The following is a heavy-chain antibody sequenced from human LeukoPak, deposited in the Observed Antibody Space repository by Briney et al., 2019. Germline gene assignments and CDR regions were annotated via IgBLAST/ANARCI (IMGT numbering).Heavy chain of an antibody. CDR1: GFTFSTYA. Sequence: GGSLRLSCAASGFTFSTYAMHWVRQAPGKGLEWVAVISYDGSNKYYADSVKGRFTISRDNSKNTLYLQMNSLRAEDTAVYYCARDRDCSSTSCFNAFDIWGQGTMVTVSS. CDR3: ARDRDCSSTSCFNAFDI. D-gene: IGHD2-2*01. V-gene: IGHV3-30*01. CDR2: ISYDGSNK. J-gene: IGHJ3*02.